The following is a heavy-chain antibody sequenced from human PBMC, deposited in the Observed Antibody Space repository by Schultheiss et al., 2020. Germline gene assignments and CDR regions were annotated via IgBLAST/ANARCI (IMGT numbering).Heavy chain of an antibody. CDR3: ARDLGEAAAGTGAFDI. Sequence: SQTLSLTCTVSGGSISSYYWSWIRQPPGKGLEWIGYIYYSGSTNYNPSLKSRVTISVDKSKNQFSLKLSSVTAADTAVYYCARDLGEAAAGTGAFDIWGQVTMVNV. J-gene: IGHJ3*02. V-gene: IGHV4-59*12. D-gene: IGHD6-13*01. CDR2: IYYSGST. CDR1: GGSISSYY.